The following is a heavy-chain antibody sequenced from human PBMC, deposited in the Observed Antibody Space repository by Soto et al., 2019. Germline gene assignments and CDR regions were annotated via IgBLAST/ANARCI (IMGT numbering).Heavy chain of an antibody. D-gene: IGHD3-10*01. CDR3: ARAVVEEVRGVIGYYYGMDV. CDR1: GGTFSSYA. CDR2: IIPIFGTA. J-gene: IGHJ6*02. Sequence: SVKGSCKASGGTFSSYAISWVRQAPGQGLEWMGGIIPIFGTANYAQKFQGRVTITADKSTSTAYMELSSLRSEDTAVYYCARAVVEEVRGVIGYYYGMDVWGQGTTVTVSS. V-gene: IGHV1-69*06.